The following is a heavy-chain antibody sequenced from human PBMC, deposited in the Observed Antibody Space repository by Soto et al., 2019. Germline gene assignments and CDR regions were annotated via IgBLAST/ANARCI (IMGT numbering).Heavy chain of an antibody. CDR1: GGTFSSYT. Sequence: ASVKVSCKASGGTFSSYTISWVRQAPGQGLEWMGRIIPILGIANYAQKFQGRVTITADKPTSTAYMELSSLRSEDTAVYYCASWDTGYGSGSRDYFDYWGQGTLVTVSS. D-gene: IGHD3-10*01. CDR2: IIPILGIA. J-gene: IGHJ4*02. V-gene: IGHV1-69*02. CDR3: ASWDTGYGSGSRDYFDY.